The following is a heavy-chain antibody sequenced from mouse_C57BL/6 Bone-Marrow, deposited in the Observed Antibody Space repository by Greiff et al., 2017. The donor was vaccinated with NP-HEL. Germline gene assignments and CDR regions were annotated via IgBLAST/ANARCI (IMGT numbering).Heavy chain of an antibody. V-gene: IGHV1-59*01. Sequence: QVQLQQPGAELVRPGTSVKLSCKASGYTFTSYWMHWVKQRPGQGLEWIGVIDPSDSYTNYNQKFKGKATLTVDTSSSTAYMQLSSLTSEDSAVYYCARCPFFDYWGQGTTLTVSS. CDR1: GYTFTSYW. CDR3: ARCPFFDY. J-gene: IGHJ2*01. CDR2: IDPSDSYT.